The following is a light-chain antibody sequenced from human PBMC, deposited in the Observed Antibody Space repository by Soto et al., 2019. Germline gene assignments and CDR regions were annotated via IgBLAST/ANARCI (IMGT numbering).Light chain of an antibody. CDR3: SSYTSSSTYA. V-gene: IGLV2-18*02. CDR1: SSEVGSYNR. Sequence: QSVLTQPPSVSGSPGQSVAISCTGTSSEVGSYNRVSWYQQPPGTAPKLMIYDVSNRPSGVPYRFSWSKSGNTASLTISWLQAEDEADYYCSSYTSSSTYAFGTGTKVTVL. J-gene: IGLJ1*01. CDR2: DVS.